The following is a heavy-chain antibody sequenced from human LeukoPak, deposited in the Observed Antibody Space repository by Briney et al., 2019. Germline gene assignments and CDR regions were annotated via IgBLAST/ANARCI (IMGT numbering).Heavy chain of an antibody. CDR3: ASRGSYCSSSSCQNQFYYGMDV. CDR2: ISSSSSYI. Sequence: GGSLRLSCAASGFTFSSYSMNWVRQAPGKGLEWVSSISSSSSYIYYADSVKGRFTTSRDNSENTLYLQMNSLRAEDTAVYYCASRGSYCSSSSCQNQFYYGMDVWGQGTTVTVSS. J-gene: IGHJ6*02. CDR1: GFTFSSYS. D-gene: IGHD2-2*01. V-gene: IGHV3-21*01.